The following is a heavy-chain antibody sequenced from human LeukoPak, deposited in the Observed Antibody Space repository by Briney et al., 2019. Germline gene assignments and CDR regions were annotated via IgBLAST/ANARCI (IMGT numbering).Heavy chain of an antibody. Sequence: SETLSLTCTVSGGSISSYYWSWIRQPPGKGLEWIGYIYYSGSTNYNPSLKSRVTISVDTSKNQFSLKLSSVTAADTAVYYCARRVATASPWFDPWGQGTLVTVSS. CDR3: ARRVATASPWFDP. J-gene: IGHJ5*02. CDR1: GGSISSYY. CDR2: IYYSGST. D-gene: IGHD5-12*01. V-gene: IGHV4-59*01.